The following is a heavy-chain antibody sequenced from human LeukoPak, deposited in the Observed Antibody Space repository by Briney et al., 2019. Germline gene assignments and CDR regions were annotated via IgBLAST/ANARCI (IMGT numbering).Heavy chain of an antibody. J-gene: IGHJ3*02. CDR3: ARAISSGWFKNAFDI. CDR2: IYTSGST. CDR1: GDSISTYY. Sequence: SETLSLTCTVSGDSISTYYWGWIRQPAGKRLEWIGRIYTSGSTNYNPSLESRVTMSVDTSKNQFSLNLSSVTAAGTAVYYCARAISSGWFKNAFDIWGQGTMVTVSS. V-gene: IGHV4-4*07. D-gene: IGHD6-19*01.